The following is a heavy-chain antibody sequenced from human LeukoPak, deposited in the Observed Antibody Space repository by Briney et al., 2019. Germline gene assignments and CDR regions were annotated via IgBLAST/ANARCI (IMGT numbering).Heavy chain of an antibody. CDR2: INEDGRTT. J-gene: IGHJ4*02. CDR1: GFSIRSSW. CDR3: ARDPAWGAIDY. Sequence: GGSLRLSCAVSGFSIRSSWMSWVRQTPGKGLEWVADINEDGRTTYYVDSVKGRFSVSRDNAENSVYLLMSSLRDEDTAVYYCARDPAWGAIDYWGQGTLVTVSS. D-gene: IGHD7-27*01. V-gene: IGHV3-7*01.